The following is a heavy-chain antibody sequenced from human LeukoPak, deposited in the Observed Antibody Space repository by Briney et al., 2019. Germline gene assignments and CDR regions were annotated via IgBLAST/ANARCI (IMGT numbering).Heavy chain of an antibody. J-gene: IGHJ4*02. CDR1: GYSLSSGYY. Sequence: PSETLSLTCAVSGYSLSSGYYWGWIRQPPGKGLEWIGRICHSGSTYYNPSLKSRVTISVDTSKNQFSLKLSSVTAADTAVYYCARLGYCSSTSCENWGQGTLVTVSS. D-gene: IGHD2-2*03. V-gene: IGHV4-38-2*01. CDR3: ARLGYCSSTSCEN. CDR2: ICHSGST.